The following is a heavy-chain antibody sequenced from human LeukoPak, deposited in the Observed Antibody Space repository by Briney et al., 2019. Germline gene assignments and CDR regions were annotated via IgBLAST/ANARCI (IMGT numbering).Heavy chain of an antibody. CDR1: GFTFSSFG. J-gene: IGHJ4*02. CDR3: ARVQGGGYRTADY. Sequence: GRSLRLSCAAAGFTFSSFGMHWVRQAPGKGLEWVAVISYDGSNIYYADSVKGRFTISRDNSKNTLFLQMNSLRSEDTAMYYCARVQGGGYRTADYWGQGTLVTVSS. D-gene: IGHD6-19*01. CDR2: ISYDGSNI. V-gene: IGHV3-30*03.